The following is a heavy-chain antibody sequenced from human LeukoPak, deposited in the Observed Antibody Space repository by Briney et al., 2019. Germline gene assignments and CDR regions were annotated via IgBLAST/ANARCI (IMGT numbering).Heavy chain of an antibody. V-gene: IGHV1-24*01. J-gene: IGHJ4*02. CDR2: FDPEDGET. D-gene: IGHD3-22*01. Sequence: ASVKVSCKVSGYTLTELSMHWVRQAPGKGLEWMGGFDPEDGETFYAQKFQGRVTMTRDTSTSTVYMELSSLRSEDTAVYYCARVHAGSGWPDYWGQGTLVTVSS. CDR1: GYTLTELS. CDR3: ARVHAGSGWPDY.